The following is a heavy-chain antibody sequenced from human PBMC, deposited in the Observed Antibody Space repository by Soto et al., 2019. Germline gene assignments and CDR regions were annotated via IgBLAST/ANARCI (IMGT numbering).Heavy chain of an antibody. CDR2: IWYDGRSN. Sequence: QVQLVESGGGVVQPGRSLRLSCAASGFTFSNYGLHWVRQAPGKGLEWVADIWYDGRSNNYVDSVKGRFTISRDNSKNTLYLEMNSLRAEDSAVYYCGRVDRYYGMDVWGQGTTVTVSS. J-gene: IGHJ6*02. CDR3: GRVDRYYGMDV. CDR1: GFTFSNYG. V-gene: IGHV3-33*01.